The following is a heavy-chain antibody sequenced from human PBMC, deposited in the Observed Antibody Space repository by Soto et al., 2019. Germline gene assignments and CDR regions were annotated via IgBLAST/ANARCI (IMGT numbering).Heavy chain of an antibody. CDR3: ARRRGYSGYDDPRGYYYYYYMDV. V-gene: IGHV4-39*01. CDR2: IYYSGST. J-gene: IGHJ6*03. Sequence: NPSETLSLTCTVSGGSISSSSYYWGWIRQPPGKGLEWIGSIYYSGSTYYNPSLKSRVTISVDTSKNQFSLKLSSVTAADTAVYYCARRRGYSGYDDPRGYYYYYYMDVWGKGTTVTVSS. CDR1: GGSISSSSYY. D-gene: IGHD5-12*01.